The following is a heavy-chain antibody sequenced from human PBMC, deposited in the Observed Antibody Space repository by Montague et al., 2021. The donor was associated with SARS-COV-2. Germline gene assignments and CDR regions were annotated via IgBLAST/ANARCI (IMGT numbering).Heavy chain of an antibody. CDR3: AGRSYSSSWYGY. CDR2: IDPSDSYT. J-gene: IGHJ4*02. V-gene: IGHV5-10-1*01. D-gene: IGHD6-13*01. CDR1: GYSFTSYW. Sequence: QSGAEVKKPGESLRISCKGSGYSFTSYWISWVRQMPGKGLEWMGRIDPSDSYTNYSPSFQGHATISADKPISTPYLNWSSLKASDTAMYYCAGRSYSSSWYGYWGQGTLVTVSS.